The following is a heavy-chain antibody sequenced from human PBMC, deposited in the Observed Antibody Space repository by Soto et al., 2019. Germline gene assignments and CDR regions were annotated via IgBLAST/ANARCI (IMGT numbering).Heavy chain of an antibody. D-gene: IGHD2-2*01. CDR3: ASGYCSSTSCYDDYWYFDL. J-gene: IGHJ2*01. V-gene: IGHV3-11*01. CDR1: GFTFSDYY. Sequence: QVQLVESGGGLVKPGGSLRLSCAASGFTFSDYYMSWIRQAPGKGLEWVSYISSSGSTIYYADSVKGRFTISRDNAKNSLSLQMNSLRAEDTAVYYCASGYCSSTSCYDDYWYFDLWGRGTLVTVSS. CDR2: ISSSGSTI.